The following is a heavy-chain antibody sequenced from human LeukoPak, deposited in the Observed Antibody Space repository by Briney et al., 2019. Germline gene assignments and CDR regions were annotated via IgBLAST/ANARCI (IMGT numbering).Heavy chain of an antibody. CDR3: ARGSGRYSYGAVASFDY. CDR1: GFTLSIYG. Sequence: GRSLRLSCAASGFTLSIYGMHWVRQAPGKGLEWVTLISYDGSSKYYADSVKGRFSISRDTSKNTLYLQMNSLRTEDTAVYYCARGSGRYSYGAVASFDYWGQGTLVTVSS. D-gene: IGHD1-26*01. CDR2: ISYDGSSK. J-gene: IGHJ4*02. V-gene: IGHV3-30*03.